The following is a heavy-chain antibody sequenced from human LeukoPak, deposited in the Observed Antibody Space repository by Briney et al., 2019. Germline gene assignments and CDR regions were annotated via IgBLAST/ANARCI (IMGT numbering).Heavy chain of an antibody. J-gene: IGHJ4*02. CDR2: ISGSGGST. CDR1: GFTFSSYA. D-gene: IGHD3-9*01. Sequence: GGSLRLSCIASGFTFSSYAMSWVRQAPGKGLEWVSAISGSGGSTYYADSVKGRFTISRDNSKNTLYLQMNSLRAEDTAVYYCAKDSGSNDILTGYRLSSFDYWGQGTLVTVSS. CDR3: AKDSGSNDILTGYRLSSFDY. V-gene: IGHV3-23*01.